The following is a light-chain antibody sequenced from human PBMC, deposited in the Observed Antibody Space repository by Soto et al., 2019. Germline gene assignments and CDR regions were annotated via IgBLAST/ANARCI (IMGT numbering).Light chain of an antibody. CDR1: SSDVGGYNY. Sequence: QSVLTQPPSASGSPGQSVTISCTGTSSDVGGYNYVSWYQQHPGKAPKLMIYEVSKRLSGVSDRFSGSKSGNTASLTVSGLQAEDEADYYCSSYAGSNNPPVVFGGGTKLTVL. V-gene: IGLV2-8*01. CDR3: SSYAGSNNPPVV. CDR2: EVS. J-gene: IGLJ2*01.